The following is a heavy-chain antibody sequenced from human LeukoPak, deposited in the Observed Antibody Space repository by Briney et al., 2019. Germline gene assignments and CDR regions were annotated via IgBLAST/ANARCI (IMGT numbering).Heavy chain of an antibody. V-gene: IGHV1-8*03. CDR3: ARLRPTAIWSGYWGFDP. Sequence: ASVKVSCKASGYTFTSYDINWVRQATGQGLEWMGWMNPNSGNTGYAQKFQGRVTITRNTSISTAYMELSSLRSEDTAVYYCARLRPTAIWSGYWGFDPWGQGTLVTVSS. CDR2: MNPNSGNT. D-gene: IGHD3-3*01. CDR1: GYTFTSYD. J-gene: IGHJ5*02.